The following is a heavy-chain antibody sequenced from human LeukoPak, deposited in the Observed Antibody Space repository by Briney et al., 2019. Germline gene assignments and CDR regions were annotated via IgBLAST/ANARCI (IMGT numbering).Heavy chain of an antibody. CDR3: ARDVLLWFGEPRGRFDP. V-gene: IGHV3-7*01. CDR1: GFTFSSYR. J-gene: IGHJ5*02. D-gene: IGHD3-10*01. Sequence: PGGSLRLSCAASGFTFSSYRMSWVRQAPGKGLEWVANIKQDGSEKYYVDSVKGRFTISRDNAKNSLYLQMNSLRAEDTAVYYCARDVLLWFGEPRGRFDPWGQGTLVTVSS. CDR2: IKQDGSEK.